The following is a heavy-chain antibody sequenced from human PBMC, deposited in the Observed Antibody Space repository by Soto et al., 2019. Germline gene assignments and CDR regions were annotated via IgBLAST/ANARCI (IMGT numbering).Heavy chain of an antibody. Sequence: AETLSPTCAVSSGSISIIYWNWVRQSAGKGLEWIGRIHGSGSATYNPSLRSRVTMSVDTSKNQFSLKVNSVTGADTAVYYCARSSHKESWFDPWGQGTLVTVSS. D-gene: IGHD6-13*01. CDR2: IHGSGSA. V-gene: IGHV4-59*10. J-gene: IGHJ5*02. CDR1: SGSISIIY. CDR3: ARSSHKESWFDP.